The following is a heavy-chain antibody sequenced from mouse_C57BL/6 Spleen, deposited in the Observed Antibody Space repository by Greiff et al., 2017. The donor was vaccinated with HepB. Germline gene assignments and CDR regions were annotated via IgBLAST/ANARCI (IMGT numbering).Heavy chain of an antibody. Sequence: DAGGGLVQPKGSLKLSCAASGFTFNTYAMHWVRQAPGKGLEWVARIRSKSSNYATYYADSVKDRFTISRDDSQSMLYLQMNNLKTEDTAMYYGVRDGITTVVAGNYAMDYWGQGTSVTVSS. V-gene: IGHV10-3*01. J-gene: IGHJ4*01. CDR3: VRDGITTVVAGNYAMDY. CDR2: IRSKSSNYAT. D-gene: IGHD1-1*01. CDR1: GFTFNTYA.